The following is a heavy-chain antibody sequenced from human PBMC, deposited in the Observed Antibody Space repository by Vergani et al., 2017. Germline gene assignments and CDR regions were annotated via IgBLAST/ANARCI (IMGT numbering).Heavy chain of an antibody. Sequence: QVQLQESGPGLVKPSQTLSLTCTVPGSSISTGSYYWTWIRQPAGKGLEWIGRIYTRGTTNYNPSLKSRVTISLDPSRNQFSLKLSSVTAADTAVYFCARDPRSTPHAFDIWGQGTRVTVS. CDR3: ARDPRSTPHAFDI. CDR2: IYTRGTT. CDR1: GSSISTGSYY. J-gene: IGHJ3*02. V-gene: IGHV4-61*02. D-gene: IGHD5/OR15-5a*01.